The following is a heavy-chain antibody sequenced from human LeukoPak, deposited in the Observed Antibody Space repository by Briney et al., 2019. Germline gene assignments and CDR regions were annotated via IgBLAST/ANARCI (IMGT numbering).Heavy chain of an antibody. D-gene: IGHD3-10*01. CDR3: ARAHRLLWLLNDAFDI. CDR2: IIPIFGTA. J-gene: IGHJ3*02. Sequence: SVKVSCKASGGTFSIYAISWVRQAPGQGLEWMGGIIPIFGTANYAQKFQGRVTITADESTSTAYMELSSLRSEDTAVYYCARAHRLLWLLNDAFDIWGQGTMVTVSS. CDR1: GGTFSIYA. V-gene: IGHV1-69*13.